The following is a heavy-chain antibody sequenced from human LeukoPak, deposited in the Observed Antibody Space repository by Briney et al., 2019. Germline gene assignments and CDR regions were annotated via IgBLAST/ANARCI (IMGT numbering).Heavy chain of an antibody. CDR1: GFPFISYG. D-gene: IGHD5-12*01. CDR3: AKDGDDYG. Sequence: GGPLILSCAASGFPFISYGMHWVRQAPGKGLEWVAFIRYDGSNKYYADSVKGRFTISRDNSKNTLYLQMNSLRAEDTAVYYCAKDGDDYGWGQGTLVTVSS. J-gene: IGHJ4*02. CDR2: IRYDGSNK. V-gene: IGHV3-30*02.